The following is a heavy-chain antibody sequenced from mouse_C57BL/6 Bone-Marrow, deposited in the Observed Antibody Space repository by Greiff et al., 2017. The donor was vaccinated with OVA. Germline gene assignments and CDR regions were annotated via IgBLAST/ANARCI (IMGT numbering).Heavy chain of an antibody. CDR3: ARDGYYGSSLYYYAMDY. D-gene: IGHD1-1*01. CDR1: GFTFSSYA. V-gene: IGHV5-4*01. J-gene: IGHJ4*01. Sequence: EVKVVESGGGLVKPGGSLKLSCAASGFTFSSYAMSWVRQTPEKRLEWVATISDGGSYTYYPDNVKGRFTIARDNAKNNLYLQMSHLKSEDTAMYYCARDGYYGSSLYYYAMDYWGQGTSVTVSS. CDR2: ISDGGSYT.